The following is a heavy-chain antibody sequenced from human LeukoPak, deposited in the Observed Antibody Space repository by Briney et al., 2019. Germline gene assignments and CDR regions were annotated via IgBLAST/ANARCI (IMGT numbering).Heavy chain of an antibody. Sequence: ASVKVSCKASGYTFTSYDINWVRQATGQGLEWMGWMNPNSGNTGYAQKFQGRVTITRNTSISTAYMELSSLRSEDTAVYYCARAIFGVVPYYYYYYMDVWGKGTTVTVSS. CDR2: MNPNSGNT. V-gene: IGHV1-8*03. D-gene: IGHD3-3*01. CDR1: GYTFTSYD. J-gene: IGHJ6*03. CDR3: ARAIFGVVPYYYYYYMDV.